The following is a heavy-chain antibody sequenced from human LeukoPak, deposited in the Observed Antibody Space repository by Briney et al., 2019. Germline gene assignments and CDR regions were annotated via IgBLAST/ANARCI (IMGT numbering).Heavy chain of an antibody. CDR1: GYTFTSYA. Sequence: HRASVKVSCKASGYTFTSYAMHWVRQAPGQRLEWMGWINAGNGNTKYSQKFQGRGTITRDTSASTAYMELSSLRSEDTAVYYCARGYRGPYGMDVWGKGTTVTVSS. CDR2: INAGNGNT. D-gene: IGHD5-18*01. CDR3: ARGYRGPYGMDV. V-gene: IGHV1-3*01. J-gene: IGHJ6*04.